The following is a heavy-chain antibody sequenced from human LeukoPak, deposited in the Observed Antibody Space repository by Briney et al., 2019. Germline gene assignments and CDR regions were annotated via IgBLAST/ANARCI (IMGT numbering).Heavy chain of an antibody. J-gene: IGHJ6*03. Sequence: ASVKVSCKASGYTFTSYGISWVRQAPGQGLEWMGWISAYNGNTNYAQKFQGRVTMTRNTSISTAYMELSSLRSEDTAVYYCARGRDYYYYYMDVWGKGTTVTVSS. CDR2: ISAYNGNT. CDR1: GYTFTSYG. CDR3: ARGRDYYYYYMDV. V-gene: IGHV1-18*01.